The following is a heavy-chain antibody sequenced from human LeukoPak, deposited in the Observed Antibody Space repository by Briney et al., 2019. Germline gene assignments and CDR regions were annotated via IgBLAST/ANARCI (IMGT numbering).Heavy chain of an antibody. J-gene: IGHJ4*02. CDR2: ISYDGSNK. CDR3: APLAATTDY. CDR1: GFTFSSSG. D-gene: IGHD5-12*01. V-gene: IGHV3-30*03. Sequence: GRSLRLSCAASGFTFSSSGMHWVRQAPGKGLQWVAVISYDGSNKYYTNSVKGRFTISRDNSKNTVYLQMNSLRAEDTAVYYCAPLAATTDYWGQGTLVTVSS.